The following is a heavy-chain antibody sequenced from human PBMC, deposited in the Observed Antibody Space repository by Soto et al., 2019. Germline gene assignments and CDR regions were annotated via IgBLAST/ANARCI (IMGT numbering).Heavy chain of an antibody. CDR1: GYSITSGYY. CDR3: TRGAGAPWVRFDY. CDR2: ISYSGQM. Sequence: PSETLSLTCDVSGYSITSGYYWGWIRQPPGKGLEWLGSISYSGQMFYKSSLASRISIAVDTSKNQFSLRLTSVSAADTALYYCTRGAGAPWVRFDYWGQGSQVTVPS. V-gene: IGHV4-38-2*01. D-gene: IGHD3-22*01. J-gene: IGHJ4*02.